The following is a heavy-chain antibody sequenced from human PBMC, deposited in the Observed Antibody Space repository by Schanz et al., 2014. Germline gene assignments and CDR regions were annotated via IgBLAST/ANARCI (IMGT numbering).Heavy chain of an antibody. J-gene: IGHJ4*02. CDR1: GFIFSSYG. V-gene: IGHV3-72*01. Sequence: EVKLVESGGGAVRPGGSLRLSCAASGFIFSSYGIHWFRQPAGKGLEWVGRVRNKNNRYTTEYAASVKGRFTISRDDSKNSLYLQMNSLKTEDTAMYYCARRASCSRIGCPFDSWGQGTLXTVSS. D-gene: IGHD2-2*01. CDR2: VRNKNNRYTT. CDR3: ARRASCSRIGCPFDS.